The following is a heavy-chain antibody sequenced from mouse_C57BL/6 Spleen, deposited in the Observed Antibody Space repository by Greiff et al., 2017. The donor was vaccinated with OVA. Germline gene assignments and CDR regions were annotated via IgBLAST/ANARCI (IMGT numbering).Heavy chain of an antibody. D-gene: IGHD1-1*01. CDR2: ISSGSSNI. V-gene: IGHV5-17*01. CDR3: ARQFITTVVDAMDY. CDR1: GFTFSDYG. Sequence: EVKLMESGGGLVKPGGSLKLSCAASGFTFSDYGMHWVRQAPEKGLEWVAYISSGSSNIYYAETVKGRFTISRDNAKNTLFLQMTSLRSEDTAMYYCARQFITTVVDAMDYWGQGTSVTVSS. J-gene: IGHJ4*01.